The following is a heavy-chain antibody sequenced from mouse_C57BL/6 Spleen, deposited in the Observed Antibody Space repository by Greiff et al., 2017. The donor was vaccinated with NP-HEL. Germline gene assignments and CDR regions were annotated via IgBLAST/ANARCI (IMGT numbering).Heavy chain of an antibody. D-gene: IGHD2-14*01. V-gene: IGHV1-64*01. CDR3: AIKSTTEALAY. CDR1: GYTFTSYW. J-gene: IGHJ3*01. Sequence: QVQLQQPGAELVKPGASVKLSCKASGYTFTSYWMHWVKQRPGQGLEWIGMIHPNSGSTNYNEKFKSKATLTVDKSSSTAYMQLSSLTSEDSAVYYCAIKSTTEALAYWGQGTLVTVSA. CDR2: IHPNSGST.